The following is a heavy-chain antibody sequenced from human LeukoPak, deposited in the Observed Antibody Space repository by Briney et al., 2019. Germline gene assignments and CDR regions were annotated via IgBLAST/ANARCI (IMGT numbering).Heavy chain of an antibody. J-gene: IGHJ5*02. CDR2: ISSGGTTI. Sequence: PGGSLRLSCAASGFTFSNYEMNWVRQAPGKGVEWGSYISSGGTTIYYADSVKGRFTISRDNAKNSLYLQMNSLRAEDTAVYYCARDHSTSWTNWFDPWGQGTLVTVSS. CDR3: ARDHSTSWTNWFDP. CDR1: GFTFSNYE. D-gene: IGHD2-2*01. V-gene: IGHV3-48*03.